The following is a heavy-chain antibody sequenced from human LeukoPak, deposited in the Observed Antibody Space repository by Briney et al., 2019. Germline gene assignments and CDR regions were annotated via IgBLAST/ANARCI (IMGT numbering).Heavy chain of an antibody. Sequence: GGSLRLSCAASGFNFRGYGIHWVRQAPDKGLEWVAVVSSDGGTTYYADSVKGRFTISRDSSKSLAYVQMNSLRPDDTAVYYCTKEGAVTGSMWFDLWGQGALVTVSS. CDR2: VSSDGGTT. V-gene: IGHV3-30*18. J-gene: IGHJ5*02. CDR1: GFNFRGYG. D-gene: IGHD6-19*01. CDR3: TKEGAVTGSMWFDL.